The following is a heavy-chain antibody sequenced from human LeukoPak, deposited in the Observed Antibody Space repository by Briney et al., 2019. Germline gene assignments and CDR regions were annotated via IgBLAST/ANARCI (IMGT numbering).Heavy chain of an antibody. CDR3: ARASIAAGGRPYYYYGMDV. CDR1: GFTFSSYD. V-gene: IGHV3-13*01. J-gene: IGHJ6*02. D-gene: IGHD6-13*01. Sequence: GGSLRLSCAASGFTFSSYDMHWVRQATGKGLEWVSAIGTAGDTYYPGSVKGRFTISRENAKNSLYLQMNSLRAGDTAVYYCARASIAAGGRPYYYYGMDVWGQGTTVTVSS. CDR2: IGTAGDT.